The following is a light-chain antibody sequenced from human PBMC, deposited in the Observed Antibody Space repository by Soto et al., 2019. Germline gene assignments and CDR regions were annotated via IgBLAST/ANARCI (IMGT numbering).Light chain of an antibody. CDR3: QQRSNWPPWT. Sequence: EIVLTQSPATLSLSRGERATRSCRASQSVSSYLAWYQQKPGQAPRLLIYDASNRATGIPARFSGSGSGTDFTLTISSLEPEDFAVYYCQQRSNWPPWTFGQGTKVDIK. V-gene: IGKV3-11*01. J-gene: IGKJ1*01. CDR1: QSVSSY. CDR2: DAS.